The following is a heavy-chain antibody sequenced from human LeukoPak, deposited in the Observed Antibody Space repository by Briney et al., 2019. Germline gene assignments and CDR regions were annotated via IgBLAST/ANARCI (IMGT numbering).Heavy chain of an antibody. CDR3: ARVVRYSGGPLTDLLPYYFDY. CDR2: INTGNGNT. J-gene: IGHJ4*02. V-gene: IGHV1-3*03. Sequence: ASVNVSCKASGYTFTSYAMHWVRQAPGQRVEWMGWINTGNGNTKYSQEFQGRVTITRDTSASTAYMELSSLISDDMAVYYCARVVRYSGGPLTDLLPYYFDYWGQGTLVTVSS. D-gene: IGHD6-19*01. CDR1: GYTFTSYA.